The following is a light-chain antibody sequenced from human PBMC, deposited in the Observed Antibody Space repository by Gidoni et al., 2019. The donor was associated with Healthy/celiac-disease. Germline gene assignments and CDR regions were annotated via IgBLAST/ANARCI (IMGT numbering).Light chain of an antibody. CDR1: QSVSSY. CDR2: DAS. Sequence: DIVFPPSPATLSLSPGERATLSCRASQSVSSYLAWYQQKPGQAPRLLIYDASNRATGIPARFSGSGSGTDFTLTISSLEPEDFAVYYCQQRSNWPRTFGQGTKLESK. J-gene: IGKJ2*01. CDR3: QQRSNWPRT. V-gene: IGKV3-11*01.